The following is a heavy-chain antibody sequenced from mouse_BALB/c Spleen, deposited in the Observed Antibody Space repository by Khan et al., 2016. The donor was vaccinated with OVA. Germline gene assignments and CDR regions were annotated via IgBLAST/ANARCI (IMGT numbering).Heavy chain of an antibody. V-gene: IGHV5-6*01. D-gene: IGHD4-1*01. J-gene: IGHJ3*01. CDR1: GFTFSSYS. CDR2: ISSGGDYT. Sequence: EVELVESGGVLVKPGGSLKLSCAASGFTFSSYSMSWVRQTPDKRLEWVASISSGGDYTYYPDSVKGRFTISRDNAKNTLYLQMIDLKSEDTAMYYCADHLTGSFAYWGQGTLVTVSA. CDR3: ADHLTGSFAY.